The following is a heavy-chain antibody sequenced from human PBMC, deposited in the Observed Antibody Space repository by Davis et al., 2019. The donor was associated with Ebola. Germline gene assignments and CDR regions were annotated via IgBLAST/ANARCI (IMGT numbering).Heavy chain of an antibody. Sequence: PSETLSLTCTVSGDSISSGNYYWSWIRQHPGKGLEWIGYIFYTEKTYYNPSLKSRLTLSVDTSKNQFSLKVKSVTAADTAAYYCAREGSFSDSSGFYTTPLDSWGQGTLVTVSS. V-gene: IGHV4-31*03. D-gene: IGHD3-22*01. CDR1: GDSISSGNYY. CDR2: IFYTEKT. J-gene: IGHJ4*02. CDR3: AREGSFSDSSGFYTTPLDS.